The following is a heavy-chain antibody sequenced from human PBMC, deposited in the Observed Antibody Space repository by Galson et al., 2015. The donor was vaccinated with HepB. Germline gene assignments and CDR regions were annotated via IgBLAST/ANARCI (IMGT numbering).Heavy chain of an antibody. CDR3: ASGRYSSGYSMGLDAFDI. D-gene: IGHD3-22*01. J-gene: IGHJ3*02. CDR2: ISASGGST. CDR1: GFTFSGYA. Sequence: SLRLSCAASGFTFSGYAMSWVRQAPGKGLDWVSGISASGGSTYYADSVKGRFTISRDNAKNSLYLQMNSLRDEDTAVYYCASGRYSSGYSMGLDAFDIWGQGTMVTVSS. V-gene: IGHV3-23*01.